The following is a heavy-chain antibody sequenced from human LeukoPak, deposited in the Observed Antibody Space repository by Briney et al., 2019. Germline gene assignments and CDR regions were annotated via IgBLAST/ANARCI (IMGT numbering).Heavy chain of an antibody. CDR1: GYTFTSYY. D-gene: IGHD1-1*01. CDR2: INPSGGGT. J-gene: IGHJ4*02. CDR3: ARDHNWAVDY. V-gene: IGHV1-46*01. Sequence: ASVKVSCKASGYTFTSYYMHWVRQAPGQGLEWMGIINPSGGGTSYAQKFQGRVTMTRDTSTSTVYMELSSLRSDDTAVYYCARDHNWAVDYWGQGTLVTVSS.